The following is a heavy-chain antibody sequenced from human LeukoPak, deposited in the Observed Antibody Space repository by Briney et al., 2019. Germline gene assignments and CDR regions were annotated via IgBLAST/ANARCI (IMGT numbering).Heavy chain of an antibody. CDR2: SGSSSSYT. V-gene: IGHV3-11*06. Sequence: GGSLRLSCAASGFTFSDYYMSWIRQAPGKGLEWVSYSGSSSSYTNYADSVKGRFTISRDNAKNSLFLQMNSLRAEDTAVYYCARGTGIRQYYDIVTGSFDYWGQGTLVTVSS. CDR1: GFTFSDYY. J-gene: IGHJ4*02. D-gene: IGHD3-9*01. CDR3: ARGTGIRQYYDIVTGSFDY.